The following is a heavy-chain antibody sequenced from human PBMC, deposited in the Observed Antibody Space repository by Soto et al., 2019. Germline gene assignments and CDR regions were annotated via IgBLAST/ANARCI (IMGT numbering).Heavy chain of an antibody. CDR1: GGSISSGGYS. CDR2: IYHSGST. J-gene: IGHJ5*02. Sequence: SETLSLTCAVSGGSISSGGYSWSWIRQPPGKGLEWIGYIYHSGSTYYNPSLKSRVTISVDRSKNQFSLKLSSVTAADTAVYYCARMVPAASRWFDPWGQGTLVTSPQ. V-gene: IGHV4-30-2*01. CDR3: ARMVPAASRWFDP. D-gene: IGHD2-2*01.